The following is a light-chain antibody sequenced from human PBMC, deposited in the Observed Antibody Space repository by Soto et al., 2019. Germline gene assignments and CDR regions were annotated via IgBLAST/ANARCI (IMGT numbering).Light chain of an antibody. Sequence: QSVLTQPPSASGTPGQRVTISCSGSTSNIGRNTVHWYQQLPGTAPKLLIYSNYQRPSGVPARFFGSKSGTSASLAISGLQSEDEADYYCAAWDDSLNGVVFGGGTKLTVL. V-gene: IGLV1-44*01. J-gene: IGLJ2*01. CDR1: TSNIGRNT. CDR2: SNY. CDR3: AAWDDSLNGVV.